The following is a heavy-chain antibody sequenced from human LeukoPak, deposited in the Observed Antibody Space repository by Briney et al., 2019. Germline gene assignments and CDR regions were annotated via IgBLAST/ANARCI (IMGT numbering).Heavy chain of an antibody. D-gene: IGHD2-8*01. CDR1: GFTFSSYA. Sequence: GGSLRLSCAGPGFTFSSYAMSWVRQAPGKGLDWVSAISDTGATTYDADSVKGRFTISRDNSRSTLYLQMNSLRAEDTALYYCAKDTSIGRYCTNGVCSPFDYGGQGTLVTVSS. CDR2: ISDTGATT. V-gene: IGHV3-23*01. CDR3: AKDTSIGRYCTNGVCSPFDY. J-gene: IGHJ4*02.